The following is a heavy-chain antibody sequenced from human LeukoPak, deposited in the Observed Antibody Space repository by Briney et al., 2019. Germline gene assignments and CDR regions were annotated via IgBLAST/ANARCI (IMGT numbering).Heavy chain of an antibody. Sequence: PGGSLRLSCAASGFTFSSYWMHWVRQGPGKGLEWVSRINMDGTTISYADSVKGRFTVSRDNAKNTLYLQMSSLRAEDTAVYYCAREGIVVVPAAPTTPSYFDYWGQGTLVTVSS. V-gene: IGHV3-74*01. D-gene: IGHD2-2*01. CDR1: GFTFSSYW. J-gene: IGHJ4*02. CDR3: AREGIVVVPAAPTTPSYFDY. CDR2: INMDGTTI.